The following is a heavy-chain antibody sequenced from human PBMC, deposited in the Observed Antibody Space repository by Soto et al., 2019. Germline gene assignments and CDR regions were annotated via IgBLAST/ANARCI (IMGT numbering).Heavy chain of an antibody. J-gene: IGHJ4*02. Sequence: PSETLSLTCTVSGGPISGYYWNWIRQPPGKGLEWIAYIYYSESTNYNPSSGSTNYNPSLESRVTISVDTSKNQFSLKLTSVTAADTAVYYCARAHMVTGPPHFDHWGQGTXVTVSS. CDR2: IYYSESTNYNPSSGST. CDR1: GGPISGYY. D-gene: IGHD2-21*02. CDR3: ARAHMVTGPPHFDH. V-gene: IGHV4-59*01.